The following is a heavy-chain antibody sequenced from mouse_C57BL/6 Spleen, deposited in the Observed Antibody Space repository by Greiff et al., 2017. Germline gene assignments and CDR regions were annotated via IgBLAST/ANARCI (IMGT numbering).Heavy chain of an antibody. CDR3: LVADWYFDV. D-gene: IGHD1-1*01. CDR1: GYTFTSYW. V-gene: IGHV1-69*01. J-gene: IGHJ1*03. Sequence: QVQLQQPGAELVMPGASVKLSCKASGYTFTSYWMHWVKQRPGQGLEWIGEIDPSDSYTNYNQKFKGKSTLTVDKSSSTAYMQLSSLTSEDSAVYYCLVADWYFDVWGTVATVTVSS. CDR2: IDPSDSYT.